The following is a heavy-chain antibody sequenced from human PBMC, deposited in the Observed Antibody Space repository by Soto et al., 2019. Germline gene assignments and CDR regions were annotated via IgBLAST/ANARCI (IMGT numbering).Heavy chain of an antibody. Sequence: QVQLVESGGGVVQPGASLRLSCTASGFMFSAFPCFWSPKPPGKGLEWGAAMSYVGTNTYYADSLKGRFTISRDNSKNTLFLQMSSLTADDSAVYYCARDPSPYTSGWYGIDFWGLGTLVTVSS. V-gene: IGHV3-30*03. CDR1: GFMFSAFP. CDR3: ARDPSPYTSGWYGIDF. J-gene: IGHJ4*01. D-gene: IGHD6-19*01. CDR2: MSYVGTNT.